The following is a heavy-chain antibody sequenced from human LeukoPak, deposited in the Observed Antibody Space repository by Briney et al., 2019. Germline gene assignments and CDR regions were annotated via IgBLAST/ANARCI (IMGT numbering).Heavy chain of an antibody. Sequence: SVKVSCKASGGTFTIYAISWVRQAPGQGLEWMGGIIPIFGTANYAQKFQGRVTITADESTSTAYMELSSLRSEDTAVYSCARSWDTAMVSYFDYWGEGTLVTVSS. CDR3: ARSWDTAMVSYFDY. D-gene: IGHD5-18*01. J-gene: IGHJ4*02. CDR1: GGTFTIYA. V-gene: IGHV1-69*13. CDR2: IIPIFGTA.